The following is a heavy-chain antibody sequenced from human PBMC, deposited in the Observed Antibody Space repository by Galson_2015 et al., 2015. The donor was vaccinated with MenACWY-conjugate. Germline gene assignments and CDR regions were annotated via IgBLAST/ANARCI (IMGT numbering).Heavy chain of an antibody. CDR3: AREGLGWGYGDY. Sequence: SVKVSCKVSGYTLTELSMHWVRQAPGKGLEWMGGFDPEDGETIYAQKFQGRVTMTRDTSTSTVYMELSSLRSEDTAVYYCAREGLGWGYGDYWGQGTLVTVSS. J-gene: IGHJ4*02. CDR1: GYTLTELS. V-gene: IGHV1-24*01. D-gene: IGHD3-16*01. CDR2: FDPEDGET.